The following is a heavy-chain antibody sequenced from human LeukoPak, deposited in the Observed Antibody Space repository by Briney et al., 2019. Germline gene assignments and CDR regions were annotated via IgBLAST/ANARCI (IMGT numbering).Heavy chain of an antibody. CDR1: GFTFSSYS. D-gene: IGHD2-21*01. Sequence: GGSLRLSCVASGFTFSSYSMNWVRQAPGKGLEWVSYITRSSTTIYYADSVKGRFTISRDNAKNSLYLQMDSLRDDDRAVYYCTRPNTRGEYGMDVWGQGTTVTVSS. J-gene: IGHJ6*01. V-gene: IGHV3-48*02. CDR3: TRPNTRGEYGMDV. CDR2: ITRSSTTI.